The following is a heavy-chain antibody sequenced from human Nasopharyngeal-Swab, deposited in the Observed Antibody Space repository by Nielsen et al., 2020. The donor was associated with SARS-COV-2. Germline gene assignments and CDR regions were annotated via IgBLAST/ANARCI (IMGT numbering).Heavy chain of an antibody. CDR3: ARDQGEWELLFDY. V-gene: IGHV3-20*01. Sequence: GESLKISCAASGFTCSTFGMHWVRQAPGKGLEWVSGINWNGGSTGYADSVKGRFTISRDNAKNSLYLQMNSLRAEDTALYHCARDQGEWELLFDYWGQGTLVTVSS. CDR1: GFTCSTFG. CDR2: INWNGGST. D-gene: IGHD1-26*01. J-gene: IGHJ4*02.